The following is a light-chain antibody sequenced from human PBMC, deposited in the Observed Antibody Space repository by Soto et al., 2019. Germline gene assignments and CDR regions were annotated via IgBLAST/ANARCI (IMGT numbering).Light chain of an antibody. CDR2: GAS. V-gene: IGKV3-20*01. CDR1: QSVSSSY. Sequence: EIVLTQSPGTLSLSPGERATLSCRASQSVSSSYLAWYQQKPGQAPMLLIYGASSRATGIPERFSGSGSGTDFTLSISRLEPEDLAVYYCQQYGSSPPDTFGQGTKLEIK. J-gene: IGKJ2*01. CDR3: QQYGSSPPDT.